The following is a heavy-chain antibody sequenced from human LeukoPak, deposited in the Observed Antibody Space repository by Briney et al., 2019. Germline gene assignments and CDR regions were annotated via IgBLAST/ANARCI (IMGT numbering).Heavy chain of an antibody. V-gene: IGHV3-30*18. Sequence: GGSLRLSCAVSGFTFSTYGMHWVRQAPGKGLEWVAVISYDGSNKYYADSVKGRFTISRDNSKSTLNLQMNSLRAEDTAVYYCAKDIVVVPAVIDYYYYYYGMDVWGQGTTVTVSS. J-gene: IGHJ6*02. D-gene: IGHD2-2*01. CDR1: GFTFSTYG. CDR2: ISYDGSNK. CDR3: AKDIVVVPAVIDYYYYYYGMDV.